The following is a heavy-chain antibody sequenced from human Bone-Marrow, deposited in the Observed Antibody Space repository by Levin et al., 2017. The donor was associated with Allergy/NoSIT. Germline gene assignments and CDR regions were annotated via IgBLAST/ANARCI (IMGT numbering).Heavy chain of an antibody. D-gene: IGHD4-11*01. CDR1: GGTFSSYP. CDR2: IIPILGIA. CDR3: ASTTVTTFRYYYYGMDV. V-gene: IGHV1-69*02. Sequence: SVKVSCKASGGTFSSYPISWVRQAPGQRLEWMGRIIPILGIANYAQKFQGRVTITADKSTSTAYMELSSLRSEDTAVYYWASTTVTTFRYYYYGMDVWGQGTTVTVSS. J-gene: IGHJ6*02.